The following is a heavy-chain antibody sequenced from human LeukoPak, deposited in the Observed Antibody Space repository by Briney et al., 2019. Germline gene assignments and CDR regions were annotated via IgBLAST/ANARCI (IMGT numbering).Heavy chain of an antibody. Sequence: GGSLRLSCAASGFTVSSYYMSWVRQAPGKGLEWVSAISGSGGSTYYADSVKGRFTISRDNSKNTLYLQMNSLRAEDTAVYYCAKEETMVRGAPFDYWAREPWSPSPQ. D-gene: IGHD3-10*01. CDR2: ISGSGGST. CDR3: AKEETMVRGAPFDY. CDR1: GFTVSSYY. J-gene: IGHJ4*02. V-gene: IGHV3-23*01.